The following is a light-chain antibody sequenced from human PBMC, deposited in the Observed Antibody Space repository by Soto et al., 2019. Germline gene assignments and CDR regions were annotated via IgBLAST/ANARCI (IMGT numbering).Light chain of an antibody. CDR3: QQYNNWGLS. CDR2: GSS. Sequence: IVMTQSPATLSVSPGEGVTLSCRASENVGTNLAWYQQKPGQAPRLLIYGSSTRATGIPATFSGSGSGTEFTLTFSSLQSADSAIYYCQQYNNWGLSFGGGTKVDIK. V-gene: IGKV3D-15*01. CDR1: ENVGTN. J-gene: IGKJ4*01.